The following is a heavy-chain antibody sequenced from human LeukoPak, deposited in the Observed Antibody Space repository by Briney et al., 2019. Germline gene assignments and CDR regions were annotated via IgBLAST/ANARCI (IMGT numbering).Heavy chain of an antibody. Sequence: SKTLSLTCTVSGGSISSSSYYWGWIRQPPGKGLEWIGSIYYSGSTYYNPSLKSRVTISVDTSKNQFSLKLSSVTAADTAVYYCASPVYQLLSLDYYYYMDVWGKGTTVTVSS. J-gene: IGHJ6*03. V-gene: IGHV4-39*01. D-gene: IGHD2-2*01. CDR3: ASPVYQLLSLDYYYYMDV. CDR2: IYYSGST. CDR1: GGSISSSSYY.